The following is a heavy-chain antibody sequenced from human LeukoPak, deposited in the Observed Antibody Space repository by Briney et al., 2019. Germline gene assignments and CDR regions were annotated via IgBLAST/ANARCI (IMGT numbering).Heavy chain of an antibody. J-gene: IGHJ4*02. CDR2: IYYSGST. Sequence: SETLSLTCTVSGGSISSYYWSWIRQPPGKGLEWIGYIYYSGSTNYNPSLKSRVTISVDTSKNQFSLRLSSVTAADTAVYYCARESGDFWSGYQNWGQGTLVTVSS. V-gene: IGHV4-59*01. CDR1: GGSISSYY. CDR3: ARESGDFWSGYQN. D-gene: IGHD3-3*01.